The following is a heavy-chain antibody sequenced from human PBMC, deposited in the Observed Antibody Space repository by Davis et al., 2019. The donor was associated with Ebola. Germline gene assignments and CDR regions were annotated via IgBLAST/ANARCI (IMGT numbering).Heavy chain of an antibody. CDR3: ARASSSFDSRSYWAHYFDS. V-gene: IGHV3-7*03. CDR2: TEQGGTDK. D-gene: IGHD3-10*01. J-gene: IGHJ4*02. CDR1: GFIFSNYF. Sequence: GESLKISCEASGFIFSNYFMSWVRHRPGKGLEWVANTEQGGTDKYYADSVKGRFTISRDNAKKSLYLQMNSLRADDTAIYYCARASSSFDSRSYWAHYFDSWGQGSLVAVSS.